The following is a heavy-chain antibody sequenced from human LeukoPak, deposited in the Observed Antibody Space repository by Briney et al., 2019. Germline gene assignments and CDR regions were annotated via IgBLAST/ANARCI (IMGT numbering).Heavy chain of an antibody. J-gene: IGHJ6*03. CDR2: IYTSGST. D-gene: IGHD6-25*01. Sequence: SETLSLTCTVSGGSISSYYWSWIRQPAGKGLEWIGRIYTSGSTNYNPSLKSRVTMSVDTSKNQFSLKLSSVTAADTAVYYCAGEYSSALGVYYYYYMGVWGKGTTVTVSS. CDR1: GGSISSYY. CDR3: AGEYSSALGVYYYYYMGV. V-gene: IGHV4-4*07.